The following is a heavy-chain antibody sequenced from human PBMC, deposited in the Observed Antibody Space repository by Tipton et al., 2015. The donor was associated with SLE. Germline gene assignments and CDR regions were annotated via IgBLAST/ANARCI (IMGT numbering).Heavy chain of an antibody. CDR2: ISTSGTT. CDR3: ARDYGDYD. D-gene: IGHD4-17*01. Sequence: TLSLTCNVSGVSISSISYYWSWIRQPAGKGLEWIGHISTSGTTNYNPSLKSRVSISIDTSKNQFSLRVASVTAADTAIYYCARDYGDYDWGQGTLVTVSS. J-gene: IGHJ4*02. V-gene: IGHV4-61*09. CDR1: GVSISSISYY.